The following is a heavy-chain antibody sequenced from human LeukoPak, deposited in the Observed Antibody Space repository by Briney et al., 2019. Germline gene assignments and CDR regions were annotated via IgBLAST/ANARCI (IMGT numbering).Heavy chain of an antibody. D-gene: IGHD6-19*01. CDR3: ARDTSGWYFDH. CDR1: GFTFSSYG. J-gene: IGHJ4*02. CDR2: ICSGGST. Sequence: GGSLRLSCAASGFTFSSYGMYWVRQAPGKGLEWVSDICSGGSTQYEDSVKGGLTSSRDNSENTLYLQMNNLTGEDTAVYYCARDTSGWYFDHWGQGTLVTVSS. V-gene: IGHV3-53*01.